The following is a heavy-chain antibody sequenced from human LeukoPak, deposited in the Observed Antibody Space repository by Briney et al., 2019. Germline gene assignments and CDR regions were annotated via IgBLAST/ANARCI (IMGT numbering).Heavy chain of an antibody. J-gene: IGHJ4*01. CDR1: GYIFTGYY. CDR3: ARSREWERNDY. V-gene: IGHV1-2*06. D-gene: IGHD1-26*01. Sequence: ASVKVSCKASGYIFTGYYMHWVRQAPGEGLEWMGRINPNNGGTNYAQKFQGRVTMTRDTSISTAYMELSRLRSEDTAVYYCARSREWERNDYWGQGTLVTVSS. CDR2: INPNNGGT.